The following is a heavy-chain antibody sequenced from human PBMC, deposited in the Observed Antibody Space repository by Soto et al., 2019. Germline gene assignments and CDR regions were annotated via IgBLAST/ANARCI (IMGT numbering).Heavy chain of an antibody. CDR3: ARISLRYSSSHNFDS. Sequence: SETLSLTCTVSGVSVSGCSFYWSWIRQPPGRGLEWIGFIYNTETFNYNPSLKSRVTLSVDASKHQFSLQLSSVTAADTAVHYCARISLRYSSSHNFDSWGQGALDTVSS. CDR2: IYNTETF. D-gene: IGHD6-19*01. J-gene: IGHJ4*02. CDR1: GVSVSGCSFY. V-gene: IGHV4-61*01.